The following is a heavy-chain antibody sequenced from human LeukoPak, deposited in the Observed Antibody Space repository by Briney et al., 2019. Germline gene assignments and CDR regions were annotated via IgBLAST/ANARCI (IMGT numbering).Heavy chain of an antibody. CDR1: GDSLSSGYY. V-gene: IGHV4-38-2*02. Sequence: PSETLSLTCIVSGDSLSSGYYWGWVRQSPGKGLEWIGSVYHTGSTYYNPSVKSRITIFVDTLTNQFSLKLRSVTAADTAMYYCVRPLGKYSPFCFDHWGQGKLVTVSS. CDR3: VRPLGKYSPFCFDH. CDR2: VYHTGST. D-gene: IGHD2/OR15-2a*01. J-gene: IGHJ4*02.